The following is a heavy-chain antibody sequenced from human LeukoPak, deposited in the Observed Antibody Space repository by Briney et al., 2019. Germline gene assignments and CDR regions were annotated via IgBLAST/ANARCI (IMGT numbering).Heavy chain of an antibody. J-gene: IGHJ5*02. CDR2: IWYDGSNK. CDR3: AKDASMVKGNWFDP. D-gene: IGHD2-15*01. V-gene: IGHV3-33*06. Sequence: GRSLRLSCAASGFTFSNYGMHSVRQAPGKGLEWVAMIWYDGSNKNYADSVKGRFTISRDNSKNTLYLQMNSLRADDTAVYYCAKDASMVKGNWFDPWGQGTLVIVSS. CDR1: GFTFSNYG.